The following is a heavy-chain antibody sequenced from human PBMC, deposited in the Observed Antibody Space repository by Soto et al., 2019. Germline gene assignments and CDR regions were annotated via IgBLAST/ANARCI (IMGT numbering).Heavy chain of an antibody. D-gene: IGHD1-20*01. CDR3: ARDRAKWKDYYYYGIDV. J-gene: IGHJ6*02. V-gene: IGHV4-30-4*01. CDR2: IHYGGST. Sequence: QVQLQESGPGLVKPSQTLSLTCTVSGGSISSGDDFWTWIRQPPGKGLEWIGYIHYGGSTYYHPALKSRLTMSVDTSKNQFSLKLSSVTAADTAVYYCARDRAKWKDYYYYGIDVWGQGTTVTVSS. CDR1: GGSISSGDDF.